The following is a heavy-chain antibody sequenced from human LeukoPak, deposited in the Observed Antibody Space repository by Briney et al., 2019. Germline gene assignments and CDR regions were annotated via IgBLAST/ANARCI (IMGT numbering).Heavy chain of an antibody. CDR1: GGSISSYY. V-gene: IGHV4-4*07. D-gene: IGHD3-9*01. CDR2: IYSSGST. J-gene: IGHJ6*03. Sequence: SETLSLTCTVSGGSISSYYWSWIRQPAGKGLEWIGRIYSSGSTNYNPSLKSRVTISVDTSKNQFSLKLSSVTAADTAVYHCAREGILTGYYPPYYYYYYMDVWGKGTTVTISS. CDR3: AREGILTGYYPPYYYYYYMDV.